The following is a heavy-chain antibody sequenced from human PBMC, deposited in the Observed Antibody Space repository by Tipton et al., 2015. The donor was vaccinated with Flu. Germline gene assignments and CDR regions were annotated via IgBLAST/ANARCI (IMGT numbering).Heavy chain of an antibody. D-gene: IGHD2-2*02. CDR3: ARGSIRLCDY. CDR1: GFTFSSYE. CDR2: ITPSGVNK. V-gene: IGHV3-48*03. Sequence: SLRLSCAASGFTFSSYEMNWVRQAPGKGLEWVSYITPSGVNKYYADSVRGRFTVSRDNAKNSLYLRIDSLRAEDTAMYYCARGSIRLCDYWGPGTLVTVSP. J-gene: IGHJ4*02.